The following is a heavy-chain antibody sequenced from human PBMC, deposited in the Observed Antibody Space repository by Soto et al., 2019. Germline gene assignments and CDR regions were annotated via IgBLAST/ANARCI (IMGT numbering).Heavy chain of an antibody. J-gene: IGHJ4*02. D-gene: IGHD6-19*01. CDR2: INHSGST. Sequence: PSETLSLICAVYGGSCSGYYWSWIRQPPGKGLEWIGEINHSGSTNYNPSLKSRVTISVDTSKNQFSLKLSSVTAADTAVYYCARRSQYNSGPFDYWGQGILVTVSS. CDR3: ARRSQYNSGPFDY. CDR1: GGSCSGYY. V-gene: IGHV4-34*01.